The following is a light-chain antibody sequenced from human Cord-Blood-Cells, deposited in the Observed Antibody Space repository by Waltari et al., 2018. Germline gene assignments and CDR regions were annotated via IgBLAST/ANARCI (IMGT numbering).Light chain of an antibody. CDR1: SRDVGGYNY. Sequence: QSALTQPASVYGSPGQSVTISCTGTSRDVGGYNYVSWYQQHPGKAPKLMIYEVSNRPSGVSNRFSGSKSGNTASLTISGLQAEDEADYYCSSYTSSSTPYVFGTGTKVTVL. J-gene: IGLJ1*01. V-gene: IGLV2-14*01. CDR3: SSYTSSSTPYV. CDR2: EVS.